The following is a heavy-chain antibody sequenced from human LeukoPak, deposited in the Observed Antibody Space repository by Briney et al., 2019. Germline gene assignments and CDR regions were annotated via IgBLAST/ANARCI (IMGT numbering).Heavy chain of an antibody. J-gene: IGHJ4*02. Sequence: ASVKVSCKTSGYTFTNYYMHWVRQAPGQGPEWMGITRPSSGRTSYPQKFQGRVTMTWDMSTSTFYMELSSLTSDDTAVYYCARDIDGYGDYGDYGEADYWGQGTLVTVSS. D-gene: IGHD4-17*01. V-gene: IGHV1-46*01. CDR3: ARDIDGYGDYGDYGEADY. CDR2: TRPSSGRT. CDR1: GYTFTNYY.